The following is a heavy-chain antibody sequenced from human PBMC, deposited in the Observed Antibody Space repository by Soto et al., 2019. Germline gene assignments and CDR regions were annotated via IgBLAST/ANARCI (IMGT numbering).Heavy chain of an antibody. CDR1: GYSVTSLD. CDR3: ARGVTAGVDY. V-gene: IGHV1-8*01. CDR2: MQPSSGRT. Sequence: QVQLVQSGAEVREPGASVKVSCKASGYSVTSLDINLVRQNTGQGLEWMGWMQPSSGRTGYAQKFQGRVTISREPSINTAYMELSSLTSDDPVLYDCARGVTAGVDYWGQGTLVTLSS. J-gene: IGHJ4*02. D-gene: IGHD1-26*01.